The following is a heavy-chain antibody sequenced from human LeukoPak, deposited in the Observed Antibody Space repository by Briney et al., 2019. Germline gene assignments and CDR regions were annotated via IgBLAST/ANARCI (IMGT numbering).Heavy chain of an antibody. J-gene: IGHJ5*02. CDR1: GFTFSSYG. V-gene: IGHV3-33*01. CDR2: IWYDGSNK. CDR3: ALQGQQLGWFDP. Sequence: GGSLRLSCAASGFTFSSYGMHWVRQAPGKGLEWVAVIWYDGSNKYYADSVKGRFTISRDNSKNTLYLQMNSLRAEDTAVYYCALQGQQLGWFDPWGQGTLVTVSS. D-gene: IGHD6-13*01.